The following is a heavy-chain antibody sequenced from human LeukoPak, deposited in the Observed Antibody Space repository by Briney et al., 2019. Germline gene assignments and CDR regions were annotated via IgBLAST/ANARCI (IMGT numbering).Heavy chain of an antibody. J-gene: IGHJ1*01. CDR3: ARYCSSTSCYTRRYFQH. CDR2: INPNSGST. Sequence: GASVKVSCKASGYTFTGYYMHWVRQAPGQGLEWMGWINPNSGSTNYAQKFQDRVTMTRDTSISTAYMELSRLRSDDTAVYYCARYCSSTSCYTRRYFQHWGQGTLVTVSS. CDR1: GYTFTGYY. D-gene: IGHD2-2*02. V-gene: IGHV1-2*02.